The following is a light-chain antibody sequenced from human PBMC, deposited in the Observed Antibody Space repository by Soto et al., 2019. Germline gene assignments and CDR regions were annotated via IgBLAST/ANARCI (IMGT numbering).Light chain of an antibody. CDR2: DAS. CDR3: QQRSNWPIT. CDR1: QRVGTY. J-gene: IGKJ5*01. V-gene: IGKV3-11*01. Sequence: EIELTQSPATLSLSPGERATLSCRASQRVGTYLAWYQQKPGQAPRLLIYDASNRATGVPARFRGSGSGTDFTLTISSLEPEDFSVYYCQQRSNWPITFGQGTRLEIK.